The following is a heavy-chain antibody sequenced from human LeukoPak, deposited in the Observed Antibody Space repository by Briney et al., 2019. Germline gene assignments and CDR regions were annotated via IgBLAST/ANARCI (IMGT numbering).Heavy chain of an antibody. CDR2: ISWDGGST. CDR3: AKEAAAAAPRPWALDY. V-gene: IGHV3-43*01. Sequence: GGSLRLSCAAPGFTFDDYTMHWVRQAPGKGLEWVSLISWDGGSTYYADSVKGRFTISRDNSKNSLYLQMYSLRTEDTALYYCAKEAAAAAPRPWALDYWGQGTLVTVSS. D-gene: IGHD6-13*01. J-gene: IGHJ4*02. CDR1: GFTFDDYT.